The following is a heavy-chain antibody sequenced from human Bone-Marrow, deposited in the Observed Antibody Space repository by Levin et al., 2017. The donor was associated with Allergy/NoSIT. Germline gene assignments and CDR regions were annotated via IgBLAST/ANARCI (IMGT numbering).Heavy chain of an antibody. Sequence: PGGSLRLSCAAPGSIFSSYGMHWVRQAPGKGLEWVAGISSYGTNEYYQDSVKGRFTISRGSSQNTVYLQMSSLRPEDTAVYYCANTQGTSEGDGSYYYFDYWGRGTLVIVSS. CDR2: ISSYGTNE. CDR1: GSIFSSYG. CDR3: ANTQGTSEGDGSYYYFDY. D-gene: IGHD3-22*01. J-gene: IGHJ4*02. V-gene: IGHV3-30*18.